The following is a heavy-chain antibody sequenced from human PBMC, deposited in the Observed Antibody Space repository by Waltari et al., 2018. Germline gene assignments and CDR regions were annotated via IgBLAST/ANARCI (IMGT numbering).Heavy chain of an antibody. Sequence: QVQLVQSGAEVKKPGASVKVSCKASGYTFTGYYMHWVRQAPGQGLEWRGRINPNSGGTNYAQEFQGRVTMTRDTSISTAYMELSRLRSDDTAVYYCARVLRRHGGLPYWGQGTLVTVSS. CDR3: ARVLRRHGGLPY. J-gene: IGHJ4*02. D-gene: IGHD2-15*01. CDR2: INPNSGGT. CDR1: GYTFTGYY. V-gene: IGHV1-2*06.